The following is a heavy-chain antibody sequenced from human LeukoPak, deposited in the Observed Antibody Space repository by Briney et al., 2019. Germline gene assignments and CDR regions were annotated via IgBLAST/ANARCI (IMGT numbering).Heavy chain of an antibody. Sequence: SETLSLTCAVYGGSFSGYYWSWIRQPPGKGLEWIGEINHSGSTNYNPSLKSRVTISVDRSKNQFSLKLSSVTAADTAVYYCARQWGRLGFDYWGQGTLVTVSS. D-gene: IGHD2-8*01. CDR2: INHSGST. CDR3: ARQWGRLGFDY. J-gene: IGHJ4*02. CDR1: GGSFSGYY. V-gene: IGHV4-34*01.